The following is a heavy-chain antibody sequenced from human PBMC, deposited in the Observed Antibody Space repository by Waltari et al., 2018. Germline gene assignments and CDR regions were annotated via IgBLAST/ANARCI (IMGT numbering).Heavy chain of an antibody. Sequence: QVQLVESGVGVVQPGRYLILSCAASGFTFRSYGLHWVLQAPGKGLEWVAVIWYDGSNKYYADSVKGRFTISRDNSKNTLYLQMNSLRAEDTAVYYCATAGLPLLPTGGMDVWGQGTTVTVSS. D-gene: IGHD1-26*01. CDR3: ATAGLPLLPTGGMDV. CDR2: IWYDGSNK. J-gene: IGHJ6*02. CDR1: GFTFRSYG. V-gene: IGHV3-33*01.